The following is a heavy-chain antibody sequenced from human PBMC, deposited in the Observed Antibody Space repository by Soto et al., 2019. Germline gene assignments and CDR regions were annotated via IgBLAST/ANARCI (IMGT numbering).Heavy chain of an antibody. J-gene: IGHJ6*02. V-gene: IGHV4-61*01. D-gene: IGHD6-19*01. Sequence: SETLSLTCTVSGDSISSGSYFWSWIRQPPGKGLEWIGYIFYRGSTNHNPSLTGRVTFSVDTSKNQFSLRLSSVTAADTAVYYCARQTRIAVAGRATLERYYYYYGMDVWGQGTTVTVSS. CDR1: GDSISSGSYF. CDR2: IFYRGST. CDR3: ARQTRIAVAGRATLERYYYYYGMDV.